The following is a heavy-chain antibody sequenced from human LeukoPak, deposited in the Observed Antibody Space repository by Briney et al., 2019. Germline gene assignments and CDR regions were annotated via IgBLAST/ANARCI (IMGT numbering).Heavy chain of an antibody. CDR1: GFAFSTYA. D-gene: IGHD6-19*01. CDR2: IFGSGGST. CDR3: AKTTTGYSSGRYPGWPVDY. J-gene: IGHJ4*02. Sequence: GGSLRLSCAASGFAFSTYAMYWVRQAPGKGLEWVSGIFGSGGSTHYADSVKGRFTISRDNSKNTVYLQMNSLRAEDTAVYYCAKTTTGYSSGRYPGWPVDYWGQGTLVTVSS. V-gene: IGHV3-23*01.